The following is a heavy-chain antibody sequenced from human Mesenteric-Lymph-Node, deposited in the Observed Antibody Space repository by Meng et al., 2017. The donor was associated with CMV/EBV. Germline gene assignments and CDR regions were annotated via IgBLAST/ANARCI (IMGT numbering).Heavy chain of an antibody. CDR1: GFTVSSNY. CDR3: ARDNYG. V-gene: IGHV3-66*03. J-gene: IGHJ4*02. Sequence: GESLKISCAASGFTVSSNYMTWVRHAPGKGLEWVSVIYSCAGTYYADSVKGRFTISRDNPKNTVYFQMNSLRAEDTAVYYCARDNYGWGQGTLVTVSS. CDR2: IYSCAGT. D-gene: IGHD4-11*01.